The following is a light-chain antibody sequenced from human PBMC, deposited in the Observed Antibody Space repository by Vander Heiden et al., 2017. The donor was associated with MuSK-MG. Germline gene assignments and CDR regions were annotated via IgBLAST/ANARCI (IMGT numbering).Light chain of an antibody. CDR2: GAS. Sequence: IVLTQSPGTLSLSPGERATLSCRASQSLSSSYVAWYQQKPGQAPRLLIYGASNRAAGVPDRFSGSGYGTDFTLTISRRDPEDFAVYYCQQYGSSPGYTFGQGTKLDVK. CDR3: QQYGSSPGYT. J-gene: IGKJ2*01. CDR1: QSLSSSY. V-gene: IGKV3-20*01.